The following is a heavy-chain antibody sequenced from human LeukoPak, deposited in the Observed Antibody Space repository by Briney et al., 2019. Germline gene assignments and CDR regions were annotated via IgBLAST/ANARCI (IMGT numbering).Heavy chain of an antibody. CDR1: GYSFTSYW. D-gene: IGHD6-19*01. V-gene: IGHV5-51*01. CDR3: ARQGRWASSSGWFDP. CDR2: IYPGDSDT. Sequence: GESLKISCKGSGYSFTSYWIGWVRQMPGKGLEWMGIIYPGDSDTSYSPSLQGQVTISADKSISTAYLQWSSLKASDTAMYYCARQGRWASSSGWFDPWGQGTLVTVSS. J-gene: IGHJ5*02.